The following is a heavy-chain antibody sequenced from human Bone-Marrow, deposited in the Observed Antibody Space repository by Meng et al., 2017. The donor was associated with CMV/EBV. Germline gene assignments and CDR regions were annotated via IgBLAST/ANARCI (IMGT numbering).Heavy chain of an antibody. Sequence: GESLKISCAASGFTFDDYAMHWVRQAPGKGLEWVAFIRYDGSNKYYADSVKGRFTISRDNSKNTLYLQMNSLRAEDTAVYYCAKDATSGSYYDYYYYYGMDVWGQGTTVTVSS. CDR3: AKDATSGSYYDYYYYYGMDV. CDR1: GFTFDDYA. J-gene: IGHJ6*02. D-gene: IGHD1-26*01. CDR2: IRYDGSNK. V-gene: IGHV3-30*02.